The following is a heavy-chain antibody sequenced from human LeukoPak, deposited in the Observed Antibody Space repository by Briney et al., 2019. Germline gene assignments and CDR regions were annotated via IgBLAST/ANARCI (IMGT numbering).Heavy chain of an antibody. J-gene: IGHJ4*02. CDR1: GYTFTGYH. CDR2: IKPNSGST. V-gene: IGHV1-2*02. Sequence: ASVKVSCKASGYTFTGYHMHWVRQAPGQGLEWMGWIKPNSGSTNSAQKFQGRVTMTRDMSTSTVYMELSSLRSEDTAVYYCARDNDLDYWGQGTLVTVSS. CDR3: ARDNDLDY. D-gene: IGHD2-8*01.